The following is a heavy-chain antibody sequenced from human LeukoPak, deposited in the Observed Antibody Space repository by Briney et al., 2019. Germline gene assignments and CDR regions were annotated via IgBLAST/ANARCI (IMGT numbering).Heavy chain of an antibody. D-gene: IGHD4-17*01. Sequence: ASVKVSCKTSGYTFTGYYMHWVRQAPGQGLEWIGWINPNSGGTNYAQKFQGRVTMTRDTSISTAYMELSRLRSDDTAVYYCARGSTTVTSDYYYYYMDVWGKGTTVTVSS. CDR3: ARGSTTVTSDYYYYYMDV. J-gene: IGHJ6*03. CDR2: INPNSGGT. CDR1: GYTFTGYY. V-gene: IGHV1-2*02.